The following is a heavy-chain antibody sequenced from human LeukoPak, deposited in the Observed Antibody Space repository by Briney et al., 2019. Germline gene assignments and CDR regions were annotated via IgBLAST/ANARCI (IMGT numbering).Heavy chain of an antibody. CDR3: ARDGYSSSWRYAFDI. D-gene: IGHD6-13*01. V-gene: IGHV3-21*01. CDR1: GFTFSSYS. Sequence: GXSLRLSCAASGFTFSSYSMNWVRQAPGKGLEWVSSISSSSSYIYYADSVKGRFTISRDNAKNSLYLQMNSLRAEDTAVYYCARDGYSSSWRYAFDIWGQGTMVTVSS. CDR2: ISSSSSYI. J-gene: IGHJ3*02.